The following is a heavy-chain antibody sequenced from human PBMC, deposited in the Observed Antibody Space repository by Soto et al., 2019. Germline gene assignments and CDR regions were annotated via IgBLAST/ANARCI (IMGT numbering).Heavy chain of an antibody. CDR1: GYTFTGFY. Sequence: QVQLVQSGAEVKKPGASVKVSCKASGYTFTGFYMHWVRQAPGQGLEWMGWINPNSGDTEYAQNFQGWVTMTRDTSISTAYMELRKLRSDDTAVYYCANGGSTVTREFDYWGQGTLVSVSS. CDR2: INPNSGDT. J-gene: IGHJ4*02. V-gene: IGHV1-2*04. D-gene: IGHD4-17*01. CDR3: ANGGSTVTREFDY.